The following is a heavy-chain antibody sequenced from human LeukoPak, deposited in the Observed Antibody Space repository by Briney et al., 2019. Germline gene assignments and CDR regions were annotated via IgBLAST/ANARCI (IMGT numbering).Heavy chain of an antibody. CDR3: ARQGGSVLHYSDY. CDR2: IYYSGST. CDR1: GGPISSSSYY. Sequence: SETLSLTCTVSGGPISSSSYYWGWIRQPPGKGLEWIGSIYYSGSTYYNPSLKSRVTISVDTSKNQFSLKLSSVTAADTAVYYCARQGGSVLHYSDYWGQGTLVTVSS. J-gene: IGHJ4*02. V-gene: IGHV4-39*01. D-gene: IGHD5-12*01.